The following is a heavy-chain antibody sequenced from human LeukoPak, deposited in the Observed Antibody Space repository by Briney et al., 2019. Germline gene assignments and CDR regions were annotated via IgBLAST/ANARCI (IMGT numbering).Heavy chain of an antibody. CDR3: ARRGGDSSGNFDY. CDR2: IYYSGGT. CDR1: GGSISSYY. V-gene: IGHV4-59*08. Sequence: SETLSLTCTVSGGSISSYYWSWIRQPPGKGLEWIGYIYYSGGTNYNPSLKSRVAISVDTSKKQFSLRLSSVTAADTAVYYCARRGGDSSGNFDYWGQGTLVTVSS. D-gene: IGHD3-22*01. J-gene: IGHJ4*02.